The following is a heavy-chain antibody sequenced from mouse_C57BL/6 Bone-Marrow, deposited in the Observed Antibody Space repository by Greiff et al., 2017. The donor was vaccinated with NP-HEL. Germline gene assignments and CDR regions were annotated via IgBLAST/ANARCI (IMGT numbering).Heavy chain of an antibody. CDR2: ILPGSGST. CDR1: GYTFTGYW. Sequence: QVQLKESGAELMKPGASVKLSCKATGYTFTGYWIEWVKQRPGHGLEWIGEILPGSGSTNYNEKFKGKATFTADTSSNTAYMQLSSLTTEDSAIYYCARDHHYYGSSYYAMDYWGQGTSVTVSS. V-gene: IGHV1-9*01. J-gene: IGHJ4*01. D-gene: IGHD1-1*01. CDR3: ARDHHYYGSSYYAMDY.